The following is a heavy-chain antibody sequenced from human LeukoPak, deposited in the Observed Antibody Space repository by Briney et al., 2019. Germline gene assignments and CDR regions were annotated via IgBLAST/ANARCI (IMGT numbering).Heavy chain of an antibody. D-gene: IGHD6-13*01. CDR2: IYPGDSDT. CDR1: GYSFTSYW. V-gene: IGHV5-51*01. Sequence: PGESLKISCKGSGYSFTSYWNAWVRQMPGKGLEWMGVIYPGDSDTRYSPSFQGQVTTSADKSISTAYLQWTSLKASDTAMYYCARPLVGTGYSSSWYFAYWGQGTQVTVSS. CDR3: ARPLVGTGYSSSWYFAY. J-gene: IGHJ4*02.